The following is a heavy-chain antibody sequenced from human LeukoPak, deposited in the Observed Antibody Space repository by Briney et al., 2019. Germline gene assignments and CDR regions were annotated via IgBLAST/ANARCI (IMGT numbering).Heavy chain of an antibody. Sequence: PGGSLRLSCAASGFTVSTNYMSWVRQAPGKGLEWVSVIYSGGSTYYADSVKGRFTISRDNSKNTLYLQMNSLRAEDTALYYCAKGGRVAGATQKYFDYWGQGTLVTVSS. CDR1: GFTVSTNY. D-gene: IGHD1-26*01. V-gene: IGHV3-53*01. J-gene: IGHJ4*02. CDR3: AKGGRVAGATQKYFDY. CDR2: IYSGGST.